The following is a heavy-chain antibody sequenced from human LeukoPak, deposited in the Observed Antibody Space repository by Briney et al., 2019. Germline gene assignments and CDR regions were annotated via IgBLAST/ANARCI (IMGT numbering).Heavy chain of an antibody. V-gene: IGHV3-53*01. J-gene: IGHJ4*02. Sequence: PGGSLRLSCAASGFTVSSNYMSWVRQAPGKGLEWVSVIYSGGSTYYADSVKGRFTISRDNSKNTLYLQMNGLRAEDTAVYYCARVLYYDFWSGYFDYWGQGTLVTVSS. D-gene: IGHD3-3*01. CDR1: GFTVSSNY. CDR3: ARVLYYDFWSGYFDY. CDR2: IYSGGST.